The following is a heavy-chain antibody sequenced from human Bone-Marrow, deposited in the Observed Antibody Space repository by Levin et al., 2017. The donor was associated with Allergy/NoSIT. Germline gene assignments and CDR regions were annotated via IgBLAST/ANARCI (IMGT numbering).Heavy chain of an antibody. D-gene: IGHD6-19*01. CDR1: GGSVSSRSFW. J-gene: IGHJ4*02. Sequence: SQTLSLTCTVSGGSVSSRSFWWGWIRQPPGKGLEWIGSVYYSGTTYYSPSLKSRVIISLDTSKNHFSLKLSSVTAADTAVYYCASRSSSSGWYYDYWGQGTLVTVSS. CDR2: VYYSGTT. CDR3: ASRSSSSGWYYDY. V-gene: IGHV4-39*07.